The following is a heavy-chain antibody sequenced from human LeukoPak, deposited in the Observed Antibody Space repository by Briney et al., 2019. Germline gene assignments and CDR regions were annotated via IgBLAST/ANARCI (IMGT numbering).Heavy chain of an antibody. D-gene: IGHD5-24*01. CDR2: IIPIFGTA. V-gene: IGHV1-69*13. Sequence: SVNVSCKASGGTFSSHAISWVRQAPGQGLEWMGGIIPIFGTANYAQKFQGRVTITADESTSTAYMELSSLRSEDTAVYYCARAGPSEMATINYWGQGTLVTVSS. J-gene: IGHJ4*02. CDR1: GGTFSSHA. CDR3: ARAGPSEMATINY.